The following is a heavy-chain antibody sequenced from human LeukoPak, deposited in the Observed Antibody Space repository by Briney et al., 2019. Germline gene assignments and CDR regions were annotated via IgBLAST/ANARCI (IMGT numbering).Heavy chain of an antibody. CDR3: AKDSGSLGIGTKQWQGRRWFDP. CDR2: IYSGGST. Sequence: PGGCPSLSCAASGFTVSSTYMSWVRQPPGKGLEWVSVIYSGGSTYYADSVKGRFTISRDNSKNTLYLQMNSLRAEDTAVYYCAKDSGSLGIGTKQWQGRRWFDPWGQGTLVTVSS. CDR1: GFTVSSTY. J-gene: IGHJ5*02. D-gene: IGHD6-19*01. V-gene: IGHV3-53*01.